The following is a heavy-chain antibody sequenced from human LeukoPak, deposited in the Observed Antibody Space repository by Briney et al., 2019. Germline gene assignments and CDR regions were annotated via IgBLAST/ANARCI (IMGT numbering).Heavy chain of an antibody. CDR1: GYTFTGYY. V-gene: IGHV1-3*01. J-gene: IGHJ4*02. D-gene: IGHD6-13*01. CDR2: INAGNGNT. CDR3: ARGMQQLLPFDY. Sequence: GASVKVSCKASGYTFTGYYMHWVRQAPGQRLEWMGWINAGNGNTKYSQKFQGRVTITRDTSASTAYMELSSLRSEDTAVYYCARGMQQLLPFDYWGQGTLVTVSS.